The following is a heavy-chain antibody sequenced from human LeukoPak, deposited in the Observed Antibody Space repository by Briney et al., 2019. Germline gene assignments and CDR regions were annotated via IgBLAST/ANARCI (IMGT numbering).Heavy chain of an antibody. CDR3: TTLGYHLDS. Sequence: PDGSLILSCAASGFDFGAYEMNWVRQAPGKGLEWVAYIAGSDSTIYYADSVRGRFTISRDNAKKSLYLQMNSLRAEDTALYYCTTLGYHLDSWGQGTLVTVSS. D-gene: IGHD3-22*01. CDR2: IAGSDSTI. J-gene: IGHJ4*02. V-gene: IGHV3-48*03. CDR1: GFDFGAYE.